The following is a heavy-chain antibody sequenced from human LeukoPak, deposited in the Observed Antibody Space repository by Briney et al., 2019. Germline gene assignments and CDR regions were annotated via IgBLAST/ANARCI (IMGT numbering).Heavy chain of an antibody. CDR2: IIPIFGTA. D-gene: IGHD2-2*01. CDR1: GGTFSSYA. J-gene: IGHJ6*03. CDR3: ARDSPSVVPADLYYYYMDV. V-gene: IGHV1-69*05. Sequence: SVKVSCKASGGTFSSYAISWVRQAPGQGLEWMGGIIPIFGTANYAQKFQGRVTITTDESTSTAYMELSSLRSEDTAVYYCARDSPSVVPADLYYYYMDVWGKGTTVTVSS.